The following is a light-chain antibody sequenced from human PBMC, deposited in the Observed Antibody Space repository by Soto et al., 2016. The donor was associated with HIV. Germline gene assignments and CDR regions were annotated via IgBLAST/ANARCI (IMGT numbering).Light chain of an antibody. CDR2: HDS. CDR1: NIESKS. CDR3: QVWDSYSDHYV. J-gene: IGLJ1*01. Sequence: SYELTQPPSVSVAPGKTARITCGGDNIESKSVHWYQQKPGQAPVLVVYHDSDRPSGIPERFSGSNSGNAATLTISKVEAGDEADYYCQVWDSYSDHYVFGGGTKVTVL. V-gene: IGLV3-21*03.